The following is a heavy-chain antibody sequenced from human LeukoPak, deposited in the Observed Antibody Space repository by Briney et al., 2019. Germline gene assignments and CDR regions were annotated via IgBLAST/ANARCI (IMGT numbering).Heavy chain of an antibody. CDR3: ARGNGGYNYFVLPFDY. V-gene: IGHV1-69*05. D-gene: IGHD5-24*01. J-gene: IGHJ4*02. CDR1: GRTFSSYA. Sequence: EASEKVSCKASGRTFSSYAISWVRQAPGQGLEWMGGIIPIFGTANYAQKFQGRVTITTDESTSTAYMELSSLISEDTAVYYCARGNGGYNYFVLPFDYCGQGTLVTVSS. CDR2: IIPIFGTA.